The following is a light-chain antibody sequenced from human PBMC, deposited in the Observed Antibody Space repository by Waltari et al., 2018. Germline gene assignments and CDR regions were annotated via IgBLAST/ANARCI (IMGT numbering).Light chain of an antibody. CDR1: QSVFHTNKQNN. V-gene: IGKV4-1*01. CDR3: QQYYSAPNT. Sequence: DIVMTQSPDSLAVSLGERATIHCQSSQSVFHTNKQNNLAVYQQKPGQPPKLLIYWASTLESGVPDRFSGSGSGTDFTLAISSLQAEDVAVYYCQQYYSAPNTFGQGTKLEIK. CDR2: WAS. J-gene: IGKJ2*01.